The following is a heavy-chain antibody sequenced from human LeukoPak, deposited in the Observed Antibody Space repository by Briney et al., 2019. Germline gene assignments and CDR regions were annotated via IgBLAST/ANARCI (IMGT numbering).Heavy chain of an antibody. D-gene: IGHD2-2*01. CDR1: GGSITSNSYC. CDR2: ITYSGST. J-gene: IGHJ4*02. V-gene: IGHV4-39*07. CDR3: ARERREQLLPPYTRSVTYFDY. Sequence: SETLSLTCTVSGGSITSNSYCWGWIRQPPWKGLEWIGSITYSGSTYYNPSLKRRVTIPIDTSKNQFSLKLSSVTAADTAVYYCARERREQLLPPYTRSVTYFDYWGQGTLVTVSS.